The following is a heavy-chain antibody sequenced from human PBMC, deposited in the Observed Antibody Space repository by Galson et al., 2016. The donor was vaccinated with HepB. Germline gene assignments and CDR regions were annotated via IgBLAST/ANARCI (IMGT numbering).Heavy chain of an antibody. J-gene: IGHJ4*02. CDR1: GFTFDDSA. Sequence: SLRLSCAASGFTFDDSAMHWVRQTPGKGLEWVSGIYYNSDRIGYADSVRGRFTISRDNSKNTLYLQMDRLTTDDTAVYYCARDPIAGAPDYFDYWGQGTLVTVSS. CDR2: IYYNSDRI. CDR3: ARDPIAGAPDYFDY. V-gene: IGHV3-9*01. D-gene: IGHD1-26*01.